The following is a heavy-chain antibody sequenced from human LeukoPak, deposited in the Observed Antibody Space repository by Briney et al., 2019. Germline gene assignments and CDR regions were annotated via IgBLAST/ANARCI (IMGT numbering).Heavy chain of an antibody. Sequence: GRSLRLSCAASGFTLSSYAMSWVRHAPGEGLEWVSAISGSGGSTYYADSVEGRFTISRDNSKNTLYLQMNSLRAEDTAVYYCAKLSQDISVFGGVHCLPDYWGQGTLVTVSS. V-gene: IGHV3-23*01. D-gene: IGHD3-3*01. CDR1: GFTLSSYA. J-gene: IGHJ4*02. CDR2: ISGSGGST. CDR3: AKLSQDISVFGGVHCLPDY.